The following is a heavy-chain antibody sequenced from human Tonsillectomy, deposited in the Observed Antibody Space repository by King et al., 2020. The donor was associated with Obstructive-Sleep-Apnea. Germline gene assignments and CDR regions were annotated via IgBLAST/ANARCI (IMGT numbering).Heavy chain of an antibody. J-gene: IGHJ5*02. CDR2: IYYSGST. CDR3: ARRARIVGATRGWFDP. CDR1: GGSISSYY. V-gene: IGHV4-59*08. D-gene: IGHD1-26*01. Sequence: QLQESGPGLVKPSETLSLTCTVSGGSISSYYWSWIRQPPGKGLEWIGYIYYSGSTNYNPSLKSRVTISVDTSKNQYSLKLSSVTAADTAVYYCARRARIVGATRGWFDPWGQGTLVTVSS.